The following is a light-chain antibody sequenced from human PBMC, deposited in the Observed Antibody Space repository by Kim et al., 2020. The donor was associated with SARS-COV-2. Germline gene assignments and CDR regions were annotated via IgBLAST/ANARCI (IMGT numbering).Light chain of an antibody. V-gene: IGKV4-1*01. CDR3: QQYYSTPYT. J-gene: IGKJ2*01. Sequence: ATISCKSSQSVLYGSRKSRHVSWYQQKPGQPPKLLIYLASTRESGVPDRFSGSGSGTDFNLTINSLQAEDVAVYYCQQYYSTPYTFGQGTKLEIK. CDR1: QSVLYGSRKSRH. CDR2: LAS.